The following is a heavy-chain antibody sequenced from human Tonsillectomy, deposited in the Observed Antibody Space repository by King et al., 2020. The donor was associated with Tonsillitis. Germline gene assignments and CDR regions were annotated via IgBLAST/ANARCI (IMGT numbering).Heavy chain of an antibody. CDR2: IKSDGSST. D-gene: IGHD3-3*02. J-gene: IGHJ3*02. Sequence: VQLVESGGGLVQPGGSLRLSCAASRFTFSSYWMHWVRQTPGKGLVWVSRIKSDGSSTNYADSVKGRFTISRDNAKNTLYLQMNSLRAEDTAVYYCARDIFGEACDIWGQGTTVTVSS. V-gene: IGHV3-74*01. CDR3: ARDIFGEACDI. CDR1: RFTFSSYW.